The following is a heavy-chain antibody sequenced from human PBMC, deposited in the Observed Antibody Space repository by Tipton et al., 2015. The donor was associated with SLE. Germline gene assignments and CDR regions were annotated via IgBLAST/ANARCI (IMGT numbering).Heavy chain of an antibody. CDR3: ARRIAYCVGDSYPTDAFDI. Sequence: TLSLTCAVYGGSFSGYYWSWIRQPPGKGLEWIGEINHSGSTNYNPSLKSRVTISVDTSKNQFSLKLSSVTAADTDVYYCARRIAYCVGDSYPTDAFDIWGQGTMVTVSS. V-gene: IGHV4-34*01. D-gene: IGHD2-21*02. CDR1: GGSFSGYY. J-gene: IGHJ3*02. CDR2: INHSGST.